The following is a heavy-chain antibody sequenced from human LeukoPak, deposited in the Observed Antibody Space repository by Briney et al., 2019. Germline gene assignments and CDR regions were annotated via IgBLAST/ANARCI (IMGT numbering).Heavy chain of an antibody. D-gene: IGHD3-10*01. Sequence: GGSLRLSCAASGFTFSSYSMNWVRQAPGKGLEWVSSISSSSSYIYYADSVKGRFTISRDNAKNSLYLQMNSLRAEDTAVYYCARDLMVRGRFGFDPWGQGTLVTASS. CDR3: ARDLMVRGRFGFDP. V-gene: IGHV3-21*01. J-gene: IGHJ5*02. CDR1: GFTFSSYS. CDR2: ISSSSSYI.